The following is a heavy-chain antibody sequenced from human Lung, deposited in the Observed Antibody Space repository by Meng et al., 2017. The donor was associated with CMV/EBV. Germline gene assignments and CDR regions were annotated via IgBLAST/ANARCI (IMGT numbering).Heavy chain of an antibody. CDR2: IIPILGIA. D-gene: IGHD2-2*02. V-gene: IGHV1-69*02. CDR3: ASRVCSSTSCYSGFDY. J-gene: IGHJ4*02. Sequence: SVKVSCKASRGTLSSYTIFLVRQAPGHGLEWMGRIIPILGIANYAQKFQGRVTFTADKSTSTAYTGLSSLRSEDTAVYYCASRVCSSTSCYSGFDYWGQGTLVTVSS. CDR1: RGTLSSYT.